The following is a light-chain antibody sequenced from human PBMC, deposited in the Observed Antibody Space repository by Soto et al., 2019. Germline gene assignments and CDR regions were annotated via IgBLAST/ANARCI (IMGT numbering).Light chain of an antibody. CDR2: DVS. Sequence: EIVLTQSPATLSLSPGERATLSCRASQNVSTFFACYQQKPGQAPRLLIYDVSHRANGFPARFSGSGSGTDLTLTISSLEPADSAVYYCHQRSSWPLTCGGGTKVEIK. CDR1: QNVSTF. V-gene: IGKV3-11*01. CDR3: HQRSSWPLT. J-gene: IGKJ4*01.